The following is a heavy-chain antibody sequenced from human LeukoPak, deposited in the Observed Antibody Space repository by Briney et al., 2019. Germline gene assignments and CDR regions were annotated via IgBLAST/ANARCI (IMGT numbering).Heavy chain of an antibody. CDR1: GGSISSYY. CDR2: IYYSGRT. CDR3: ATLWSGPY. Sequence: SATLPLTCTVSGGSISSYYWSWIRQPPRKGLERIGYIYYSGRTNYNPSLKSRVTVSVDTSKNQFSLKLSSVTAADTAVYYCATLWSGPYWGQGTLVTVSS. J-gene: IGHJ4*02. D-gene: IGHD3-3*01. V-gene: IGHV4-59*01.